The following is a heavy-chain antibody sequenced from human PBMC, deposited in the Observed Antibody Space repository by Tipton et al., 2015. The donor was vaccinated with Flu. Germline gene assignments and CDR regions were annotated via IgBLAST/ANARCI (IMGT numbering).Heavy chain of an antibody. D-gene: IGHD6-19*01. Sequence: GSLRLSCAASGFTVNSNYMSWVRQAPGKGLEWVSFISSGGSTIFYADSVKGRFTVSRDNSKNSLYLQMNSLRAEDTAVYYCARDLGVAGYSSGWFDNWGQGTLVTVSS. J-gene: IGHJ5*02. CDR2: ISSGGSTI. V-gene: IGHV3-11*04. CDR3: ARDLGVAGYSSGWFDN. CDR1: GFTVNSNY.